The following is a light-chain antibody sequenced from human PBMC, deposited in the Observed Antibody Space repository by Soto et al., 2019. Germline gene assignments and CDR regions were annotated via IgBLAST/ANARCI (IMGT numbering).Light chain of an antibody. Sequence: EIRLTQYPGTLSLSPGEIATLSCRASQSVSNNYLAWYQQKPGQAPRLLIYGASNRATGIPARFSGSGSGTDFSLTISSLEPEDFTVYYCQQRSILPLTFAGGTNVDIK. CDR2: GAS. CDR3: QQRSILPLT. V-gene: IGKV3-11*01. J-gene: IGKJ4*01. CDR1: QSVSNNY.